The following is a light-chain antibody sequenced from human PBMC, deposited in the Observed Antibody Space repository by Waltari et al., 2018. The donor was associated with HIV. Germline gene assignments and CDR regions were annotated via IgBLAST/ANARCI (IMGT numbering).Light chain of an antibody. V-gene: IGLV2-23*02. CDR3: CSYAGSSTPVV. J-gene: IGLJ2*01. Sequence: QSALTQPASVSGSPGPSITLSCTGTSSDVGSYNLVSWYQQHPGKAPKLLIYEVSKRPSGVSNRFSGSKSGNTASLTISGLQAEDEADYYCCSYAGSSTPVVFGGGTKLTVL. CDR2: EVS. CDR1: SSDVGSYNL.